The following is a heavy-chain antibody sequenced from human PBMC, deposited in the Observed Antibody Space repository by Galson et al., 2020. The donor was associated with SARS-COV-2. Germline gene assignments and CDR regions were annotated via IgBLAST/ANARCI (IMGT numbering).Heavy chain of an antibody. CDR2: VFPSDSET. CDR1: GYRFTSYW. V-gene: IGHV5-51*01. D-gene: IGHD2-8*01. Sequence: GVSLKISCQASGYRFTSYWIGWVRQMPGKGLEWMGIVFPSDSETRYSPSFQGQVTISADKSKSVAYLQWSSLKASDSAMYYCARHTADCANGICYADFYHGLDVWGQGTAVIVS. CDR3: ARHTADCANGICYADFYHGLDV. J-gene: IGHJ6*02.